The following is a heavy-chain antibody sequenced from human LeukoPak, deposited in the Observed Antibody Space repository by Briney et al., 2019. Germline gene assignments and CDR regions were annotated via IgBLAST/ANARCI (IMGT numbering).Heavy chain of an antibody. CDR1: GFTFSSYS. D-gene: IGHD5-18*01. CDR2: ISSSSSTI. J-gene: IGHJ5*02. V-gene: IGHV3-48*01. CDR3: ARVRRRYSYGLNWFDP. Sequence: GGSLRLSCAASGFTFSSYSMNWVRQAPGKGLEWVSYISSSSSTIYYADSVKGRFTISRDNAKNSLYLQMNSLRAEDTAVYYCARVRRRYSYGLNWFDPWGQGTLVTVSS.